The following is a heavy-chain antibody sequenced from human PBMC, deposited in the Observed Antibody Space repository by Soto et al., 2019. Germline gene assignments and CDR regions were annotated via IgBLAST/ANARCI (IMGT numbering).Heavy chain of an antibody. CDR1: GFTFSSYA. V-gene: IGHV3-64*01. CDR2: ISPDGRNT. CDR3: AKDGPYYYGSGSYYGVDY. Sequence: EVQLVESGGGLVQPGGSLRLSCAASGFTFSSYAMHWVRQAPGKGLEYVSAISPDGRNTYYANSVKGRFTISRDNSKDTLYLQMGSLRAADMAVYYCAKDGPYYYGSGSYYGVDYWGQGTLVTVSS. J-gene: IGHJ4*02. D-gene: IGHD3-10*01.